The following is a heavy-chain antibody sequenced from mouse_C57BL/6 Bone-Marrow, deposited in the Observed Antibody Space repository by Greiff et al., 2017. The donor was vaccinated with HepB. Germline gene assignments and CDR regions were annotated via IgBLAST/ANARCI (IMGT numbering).Heavy chain of an antibody. Sequence: EVQRVESGGGLVKPGGSLKLSCAASGFTFSDYGMHWVRQAPEKGLEWVAYISSGSSTIYYADTVKGRFTISRDNAKNTLFLQRTSLRSEDTAMYYCARGLLPFDYWGQGTTLTVSS. J-gene: IGHJ2*01. CDR2: ISSGSSTI. CDR1: GFTFSDYG. V-gene: IGHV5-17*01. D-gene: IGHD2-3*01. CDR3: ARGLLPFDY.